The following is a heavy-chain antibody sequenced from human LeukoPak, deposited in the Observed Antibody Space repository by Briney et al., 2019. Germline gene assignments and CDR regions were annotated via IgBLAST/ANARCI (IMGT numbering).Heavy chain of an antibody. CDR1: GFTFSSYA. J-gene: IGHJ4*02. D-gene: IGHD5-18*01. Sequence: PGGSLRLSCAASGFTFSSYAMSWVRQAPGKGLEWVSAISGSGGSTYYADSMKGRFTISRDNSKNTLYLQMNSLRAEDTAVYYCAKAMIQLWLPNDYWGQGTLVTVSS. V-gene: IGHV3-23*01. CDR2: ISGSGGST. CDR3: AKAMIQLWLPNDY.